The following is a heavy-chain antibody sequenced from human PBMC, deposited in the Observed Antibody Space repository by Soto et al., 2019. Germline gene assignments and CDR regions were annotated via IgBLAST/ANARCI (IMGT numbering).Heavy chain of an antibody. CDR2: ISAYNGNT. CDR3: ARDVPTVTTGGPDY. D-gene: IGHD4-17*01. J-gene: IGHJ4*02. Sequence: QVQLVQSGVEVEKPGASVKVSCKASGYPFTSYGVSWVQQPPGQGLEWMGWISAYNGNTNYAQKFQGRVTMTTDTSTSTAYMELRSLRSDDTAVYYCARDVPTVTTGGPDYWGQGTLVTVSS. CDR1: GYPFTSYG. V-gene: IGHV1-18*01.